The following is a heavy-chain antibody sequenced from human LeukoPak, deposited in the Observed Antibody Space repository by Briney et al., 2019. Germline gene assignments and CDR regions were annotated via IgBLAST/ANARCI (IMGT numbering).Heavy chain of an antibody. Sequence: GGSLRLSCAASGFTFSSYGMHWVRQAPGKGLEWVAVIWYDGSNKYYADSVKGRFTISRDNSKNTLYLQMNSLRAEDTAVYYCAKDQLSKSAQWLVYYYYGMDVWGQGTTVTVSS. V-gene: IGHV3-33*06. CDR2: IWYDGSNK. J-gene: IGHJ6*02. CDR3: AKDQLSKSAQWLVYYYYGMDV. CDR1: GFTFSSYG. D-gene: IGHD6-19*01.